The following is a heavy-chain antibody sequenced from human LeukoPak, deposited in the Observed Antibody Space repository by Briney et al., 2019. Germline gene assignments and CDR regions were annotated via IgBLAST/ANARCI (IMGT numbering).Heavy chain of an antibody. V-gene: IGHV3-30*02. Sequence: GGSLRLSCAASGFTFSTCGMHWVRQAPGKGLEWVAFIRYDGSNEYYADSVKGRFTISRENAKNSLYLQMNSLRAGDTAVYYCARGHGVVYYYMDVWGKGTTVTISS. D-gene: IGHD2-15*01. CDR1: GFTFSTCG. J-gene: IGHJ6*03. CDR2: IRYDGSNE. CDR3: ARGHGVVYYYMDV.